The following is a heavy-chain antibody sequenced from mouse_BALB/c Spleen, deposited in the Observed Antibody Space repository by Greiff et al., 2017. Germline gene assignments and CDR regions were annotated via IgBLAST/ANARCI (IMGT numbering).Heavy chain of an antibody. CDR2: IDPANGNT. J-gene: IGHJ4*01. D-gene: IGHD2-14*01. CDR1: GFNIKDTY. CDR3: ARGYVRDYYAMDY. V-gene: IGHV14-3*02. Sequence: EVQLQESGAELVKPGASVKLSCTASGFNIKDTYMHWVKQRPEQGLEWIGRIDPANGNTKYDPKFQGKATITADTSSNTAYLQLSSLTSEDTAVYYCARGYVRDYYAMDYWGQGTSVTVSS.